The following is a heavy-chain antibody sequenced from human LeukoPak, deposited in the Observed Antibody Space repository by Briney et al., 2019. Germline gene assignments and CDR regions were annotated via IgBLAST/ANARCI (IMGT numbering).Heavy chain of an antibody. CDR3: ARDGGDDAFDI. J-gene: IGHJ3*02. D-gene: IGHD3-10*01. CDR1: GFTFSSYW. CDR2: ITSDGSST. V-gene: IGHV3-74*01. Sequence: GGSLKLSCAASGFTFSSYWMHWVRQAPGKGLVWVSRITSDGSSTSYADSVKGRFTISRDNAKNTLYLQMNSLRAEDTAVYYCARDGGDDAFDIWGQGTMVTVSS.